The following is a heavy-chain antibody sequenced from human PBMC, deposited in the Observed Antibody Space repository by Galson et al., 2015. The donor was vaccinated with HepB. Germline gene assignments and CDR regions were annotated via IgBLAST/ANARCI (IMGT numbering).Heavy chain of an antibody. J-gene: IGHJ2*01. CDR2: ISSSSSYT. CDR3: ARSVGLPTRYWYFDL. D-gene: IGHD5-12*01. V-gene: IGHV3-11*06. CDR1: GFTFSDYY. Sequence: SLRLSCAASGFTFSDYYMSWIRQAPGKGLEWVSYISSSSSYTNYADSVKGRFTISRDNAKNSLYLQMNSLRAEDTAVYYCARSVGLPTRYWYFDLWGRGTLVTVSS.